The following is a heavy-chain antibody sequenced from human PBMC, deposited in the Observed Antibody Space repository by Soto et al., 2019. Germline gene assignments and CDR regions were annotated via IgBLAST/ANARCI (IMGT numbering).Heavy chain of an antibody. V-gene: IGHV3-23*01. CDR1: GFTFSSYA. CDR2: ISGSGGGT. Sequence: GGSLRLSCAASGFTFSSYAMSWVRQAPGKGLEWVSAISGSGGGTYYADSVKGRFTISRDNSKNTLYLQMNSLRAEDTAVYYCAKVLAIVVVPAVLDYWGQGTLVTVSS. CDR3: AKVLAIVVVPAVLDY. D-gene: IGHD2-2*01. J-gene: IGHJ4*02.